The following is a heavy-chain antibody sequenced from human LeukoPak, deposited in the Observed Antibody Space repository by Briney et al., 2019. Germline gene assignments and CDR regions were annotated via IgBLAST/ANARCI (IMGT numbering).Heavy chain of an antibody. CDR2: ISGSGVNT. CDR3: AKDLYSSGSCDY. Sequence: GGSLRLSCVASGFTVSANYMNWVRQAPGKGLEWVSIISGSGVNTYYADSVQGRFTISRDNSKNTLFLQMNSLRIEDTAVYYCAKDLYSSGSCDYWGQGTLVAVSS. J-gene: IGHJ4*02. V-gene: IGHV3-23*01. D-gene: IGHD6-25*01. CDR1: GFTVSANY.